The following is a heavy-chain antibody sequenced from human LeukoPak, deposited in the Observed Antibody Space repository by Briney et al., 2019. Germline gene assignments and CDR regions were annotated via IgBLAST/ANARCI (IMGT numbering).Heavy chain of an antibody. CDR2: IYSGGST. J-gene: IGHJ4*02. Sequence: PGGSLRRSCAASGFTFDDYGMSWVRQAPGRGLEWVSVIYSGGSTYYADSVKGRFTISRDNSKNTLYLQMNSLRAEDTAVYYCARDFVFDYRGQGTLVTVSS. CDR1: GFTFDDYG. CDR3: ARDFVFDY. D-gene: IGHD3-3*01. V-gene: IGHV3-66*02.